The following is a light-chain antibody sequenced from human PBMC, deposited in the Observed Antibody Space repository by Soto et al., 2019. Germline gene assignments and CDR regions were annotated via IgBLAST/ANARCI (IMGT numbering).Light chain of an antibody. Sequence: EILMTQSPASLSVSPGERATRSCRASQSVTRNLAWYQQKPGQAPRLLIYGASTRATGVPARVSGSGFGTEFTLTISSLQSEDFAVYYCQQYNNWPLTFGQGTKVDIK. J-gene: IGKJ1*01. CDR1: QSVTRN. V-gene: IGKV3-15*01. CDR3: QQYNNWPLT. CDR2: GAS.